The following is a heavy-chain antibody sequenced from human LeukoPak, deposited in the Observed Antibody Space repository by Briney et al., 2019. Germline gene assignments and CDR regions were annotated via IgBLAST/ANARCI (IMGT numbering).Heavy chain of an antibody. CDR2: ISSSSSYI. Sequence: GGSLRLSCAASRFTFSSYGMSWVRQAPGKGLEWVSSISSSSSYIYYADSVKGRFTISRDNAKNSLYLQMNSLRAEDTAVYYCARGLYRPYYFDYWGQGTLVTVSS. D-gene: IGHD3-16*01. J-gene: IGHJ4*02. CDR3: ARGLYRPYYFDY. CDR1: RFTFSSYG. V-gene: IGHV3-21*01.